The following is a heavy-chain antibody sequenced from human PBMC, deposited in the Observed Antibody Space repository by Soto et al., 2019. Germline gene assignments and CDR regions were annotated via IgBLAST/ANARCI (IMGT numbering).Heavy chain of an antibody. CDR2: ISGTGGNT. D-gene: IGHD2-15*01. CDR3: AKIFVAEAATPFFAY. V-gene: IGHV3-23*01. CDR1: GFTFSSYA. J-gene: IGHJ4*02. Sequence: PGGSLRLCCAAAGFTFSSYAMSWVRQAPGKGLEWVSTISGTGGNTYYGQSVKGRFTISRDNSKNTVYVQMNSLRAEDTAVYYCAKIFVAEAATPFFAYWRQRALVPVSS.